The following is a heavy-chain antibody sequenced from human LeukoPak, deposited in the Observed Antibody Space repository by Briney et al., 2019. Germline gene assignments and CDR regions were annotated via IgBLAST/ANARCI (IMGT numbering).Heavy chain of an antibody. CDR1: GFTFGSYA. CDR2: ISGSGGST. J-gene: IGHJ3*02. V-gene: IGHV3-23*01. D-gene: IGHD3-22*01. Sequence: GGSLRLSCAASGFTFGSYAMSWVRQAPGKGLEWVSAISGSGGSTYYADSVKGRFTISRDNSKNTLYLQMNSLRAEDTAVYYCAKDVRQYYDSSGYGNDAFDIWGQGTMVTVSS. CDR3: AKDVRQYYDSSGYGNDAFDI.